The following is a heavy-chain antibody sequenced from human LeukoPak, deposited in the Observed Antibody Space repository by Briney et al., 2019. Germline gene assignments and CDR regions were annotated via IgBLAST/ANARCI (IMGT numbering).Heavy chain of an antibody. V-gene: IGHV4-34*01. CDR3: ARGVRHYDFWSGYPPERWFDP. CDR2: INHSAST. CDR1: GGSFSGYY. D-gene: IGHD3-3*01. Sequence: SETLSLTSAVYGGSFSGYYWSWFLQPPRKGLEWIGEINHSASTNYNPSLKSRVNISVDTSKNQFFLKLILLTSADKTVYYCARGVRHYDFWSGYPPERWFDPWGEGAMVTVSS. J-gene: IGHJ5*02.